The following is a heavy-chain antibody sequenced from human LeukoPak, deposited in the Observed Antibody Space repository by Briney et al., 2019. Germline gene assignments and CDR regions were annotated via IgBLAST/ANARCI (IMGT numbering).Heavy chain of an antibody. CDR2: ISGSGGST. CDR1: GFTFSSYA. J-gene: IGHJ6*02. D-gene: IGHD3-9*01. V-gene: IGHV3-23*01. CDR3: AKAGARQERYFDWLDGMDV. Sequence: GGSLRLSCAASGFTFSSYAMSWVRQAPGKGLEWVSAISGSGGSTYYADSVKGRFTISRDNSKNTLYLQMNSLRAEDTAVYDCAKAGARQERYFDWLDGMDVWGQGTTVTVSS.